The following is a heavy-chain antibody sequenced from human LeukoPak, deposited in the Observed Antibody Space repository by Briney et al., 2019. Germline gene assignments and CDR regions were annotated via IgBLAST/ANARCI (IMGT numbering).Heavy chain of an antibody. CDR1: GGSFSGYY. CDR2: INHSGST. CDR3: ARGERYSSSWYRVAYYYVMDV. Sequence: SETLSLTCAVYGGSFSGYYWSWIRQPPGKGLEWIGEINHSGSTNYNPSLKSRVTISVDTSKNQFSLKLSSVTAADTAVYYCARGERYSSSWYRVAYYYVMDVWGQGTTVTVSS. V-gene: IGHV4-34*01. D-gene: IGHD6-13*01. J-gene: IGHJ6*02.